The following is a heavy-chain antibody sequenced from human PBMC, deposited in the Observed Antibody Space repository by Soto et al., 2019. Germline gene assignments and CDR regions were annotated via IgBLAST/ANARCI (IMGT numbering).Heavy chain of an antibody. CDR3: ARDLWGNGMDV. J-gene: IGHJ6*02. V-gene: IGHV4-30-2*05. Sequence: SETLSLTCAVSGGSISSGGYSWSWIRQPPGKGLEWIGYIYYSGSTYYNPSLKNRVNISVDTSKNQYSLKLSSVTAADTAVYYCARDLWGNGMDVWGQGTTVTVSS. D-gene: IGHD3-16*01. CDR1: GGSISSGGYS. CDR2: IYYSGST.